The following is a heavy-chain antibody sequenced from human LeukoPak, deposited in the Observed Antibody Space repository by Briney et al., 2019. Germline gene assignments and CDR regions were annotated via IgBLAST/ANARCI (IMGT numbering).Heavy chain of an antibody. V-gene: IGHV4-61*01. D-gene: IGHD2-2*02. CDR1: GGSVSSGSYY. J-gene: IGHJ4*02. CDR3: AREADTLDY. CDR2: IYYSGST. Sequence: SETLSLTCTVSGGSVSSGSYYWSWIRQPPGKGLEWIGYIYYSGSTNYNPSLKSRVAISVDTSKNQFSLKPSSVTAADTAVYYCAREADTLDYWGQGTLVTVSS.